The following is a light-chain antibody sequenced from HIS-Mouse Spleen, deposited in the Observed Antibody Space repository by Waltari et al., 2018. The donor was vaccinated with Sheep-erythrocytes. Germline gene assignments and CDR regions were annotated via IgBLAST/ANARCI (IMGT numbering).Light chain of an antibody. J-gene: IGLJ3*02. CDR1: SSDVGSYNL. Sequence: QSALTQPASVSGSPGQSITISCTGTSSDVGSYNLVSWYQQHPVKAPKLMIYEGSKRTSGVSNGFSGSKSGNTASLTISGLQAEDEADYYCCSYAGSSTPWVFGGGTKLTVL. CDR3: CSYAGSSTPWV. CDR2: EGS. V-gene: IGLV2-23*01.